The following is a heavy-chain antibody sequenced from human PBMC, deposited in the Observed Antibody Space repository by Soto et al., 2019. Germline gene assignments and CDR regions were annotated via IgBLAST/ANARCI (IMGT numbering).Heavy chain of an antibody. CDR1: GYTFTSYT. V-gene: IGHV1-3*01. J-gene: IGHJ1*01. D-gene: IGHD6-13*01. Sequence: ASVKVSCKASGYTFTSYTMHWVRQVPGHGLEWMGWINAGNGNTKYSQKFQGRVTITRDTSASTAYMELSSLRSEDTAVYYCARVPPRAAAGTLYFQHWGQGTLVTVSS. CDR2: INAGNGNT. CDR3: ARVPPRAAAGTLYFQH.